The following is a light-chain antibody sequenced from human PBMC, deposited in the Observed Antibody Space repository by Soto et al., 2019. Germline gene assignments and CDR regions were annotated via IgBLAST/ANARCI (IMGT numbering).Light chain of an antibody. Sequence: QSVLTQPPSASGTRGQRVIISCSGSSSNIGRNSVNWYQQVPGMAPKLLIDSNNQRPSGVPDRFSASKSGTSASLAISGLQSEDEADYYCAAWDDSLNGHWVFGGGTKVTVL. J-gene: IGLJ3*02. V-gene: IGLV1-44*01. CDR2: SNN. CDR3: AAWDDSLNGHWV. CDR1: SSNIGRNS.